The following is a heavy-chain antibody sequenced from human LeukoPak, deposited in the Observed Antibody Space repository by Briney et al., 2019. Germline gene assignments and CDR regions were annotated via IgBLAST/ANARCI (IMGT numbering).Heavy chain of an antibody. J-gene: IGHJ4*02. CDR2: ISAYNGNT. Sequence: VASVKVSCKASGYTFSNYGFSWVRQAPGQGLEWMGWISAYNGNTNYAQKLQDRVTMTTDTSTTTAYMELGSLISADTAVYYCARTGWLQSDPFDSWGQGTLVTVSS. CDR3: ARTGWLQSDPFDS. CDR1: GYTFSNYG. D-gene: IGHD5-24*01. V-gene: IGHV1-18*01.